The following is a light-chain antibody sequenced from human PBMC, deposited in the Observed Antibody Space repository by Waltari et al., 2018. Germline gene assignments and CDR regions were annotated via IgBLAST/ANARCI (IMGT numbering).Light chain of an antibody. J-gene: IGKJ5*01. CDR3: QQDNNWPPIT. CDR1: QSVSSN. CDR2: GAS. V-gene: IGKV3-15*01. Sequence: EIVMTQSPATLSVSPGERATLSCRASQSVSSNLAWYQQKPGQAPRRLIYGASTRATGMPARCSGSGSGTECTVTISSLKSEDFACDHCQQDNNWPPITFGQGTRREIK.